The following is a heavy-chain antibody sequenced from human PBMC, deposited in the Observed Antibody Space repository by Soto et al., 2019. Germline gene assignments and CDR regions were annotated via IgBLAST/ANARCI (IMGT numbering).Heavy chain of an antibody. J-gene: IGHJ6*02. CDR3: SRFIMVGGWFDPNYYHGMDV. V-gene: IGHV1-18*01. Sequence: QVQLVQSGAEVKKPGASVTVSCKTSGYTFSNYGINWVRQAPGQGLEWMGWISGYNGNTNYAQTVQGRVTMTTDTSTGTVYMELRSLKSDDTALYYCSRFIMVGGWFDPNYYHGMDVWG. CDR2: ISGYNGNT. CDR1: GYTFSNYG. D-gene: IGHD6-19*01.